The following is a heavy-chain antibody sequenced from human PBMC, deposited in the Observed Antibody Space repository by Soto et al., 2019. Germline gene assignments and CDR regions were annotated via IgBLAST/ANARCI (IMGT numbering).Heavy chain of an antibody. CDR2: INAGNGNT. Sequence: ASVKVSCKASGYTFTSYAMHWVRQAPGQRLEWMGWINAGNGNTKYSQKFQGRVTITRDTSASTAYMELSSLRSEDTAVYYCARLSTLYSSSSNWFDPWGQGTLVTVS. CDR3: ARLSTLYSSSSNWFDP. D-gene: IGHD6-6*01. J-gene: IGHJ5*02. V-gene: IGHV1-3*01. CDR1: GYTFTSYA.